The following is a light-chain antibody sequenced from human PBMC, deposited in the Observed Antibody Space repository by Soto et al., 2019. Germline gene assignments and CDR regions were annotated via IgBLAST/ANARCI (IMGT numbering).Light chain of an antibody. CDR3: QSYDNSLSGYV. CDR2: TNS. Sequence: QSVLTQPPSVSGAPGQRVTISCTGSSSNIGARYDVHWYQQLPGTAPKLLIYTNSNRPSGVPDRFSGSKSGTSASLAITGLXXEDEADYYCQSYDNSLSGYVFGTGTKLTVL. CDR1: SSNIGARYD. V-gene: IGLV1-40*01. J-gene: IGLJ1*01.